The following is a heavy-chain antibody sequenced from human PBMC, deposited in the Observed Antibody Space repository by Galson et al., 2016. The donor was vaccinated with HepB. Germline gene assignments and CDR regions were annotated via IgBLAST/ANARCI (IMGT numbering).Heavy chain of an antibody. CDR1: GFTFDGYT. CDR3: GKDWGSLWESSGKGMDV. V-gene: IGHV3-43*01. Sequence: SLRLSCAASGFTFDGYTMHWVRQAPGKGLERVSLISWDGLKTYYADSVKGRFTISRDNRKNSLYLQMDNLRNEDTALYYCGKDWGSLWESSGKGMDVWGQGTTVTVSS. D-gene: IGHD3-10*01. J-gene: IGHJ6*02. CDR2: ISWDGLKT.